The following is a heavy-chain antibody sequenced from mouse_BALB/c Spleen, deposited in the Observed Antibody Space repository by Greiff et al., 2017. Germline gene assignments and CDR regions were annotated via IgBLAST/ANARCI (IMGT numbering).Heavy chain of an antibody. D-gene: IGHD2-10*01. CDR1: GFTFSSFG. V-gene: IGHV5-17*02. CDR3: VRRGTYYGNYDPAMDY. CDR2: ISSGSSTI. Sequence: EVKLMESGGGLVQPGGSRKLSCAASGFTFSSFGMHWVRQAPEKGLEWVAYISSGSSTIYYADTVKGRFTISRDNPKNTLFLQMTSLRSEDTAMYYCVRRGTYYGNYDPAMDYWGQGTSVTVSS. J-gene: IGHJ4*01.